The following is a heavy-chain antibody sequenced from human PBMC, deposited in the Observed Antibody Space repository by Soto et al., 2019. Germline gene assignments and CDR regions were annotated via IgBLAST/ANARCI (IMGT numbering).Heavy chain of an antibody. CDR2: ISWNSGSI. D-gene: IGHD1-26*01. V-gene: IGHV3-9*01. J-gene: IGHJ3*02. Sequence: DVQLVESGGGLVQPGRSLRLSCAASGFTFDDYAMHWVRQAPGKGLEWVSGISWNSGSIGYADSVKGRFTISRDNAKNSLYLQMNSLRAEDTALYYCAKDMGYSGSFNDAFDIWGQGTMVTVSS. CDR1: GFTFDDYA. CDR3: AKDMGYSGSFNDAFDI.